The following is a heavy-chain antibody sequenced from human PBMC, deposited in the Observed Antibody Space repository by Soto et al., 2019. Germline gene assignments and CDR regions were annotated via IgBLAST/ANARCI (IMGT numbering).Heavy chain of an antibody. V-gene: IGHV1-18*04. CDR2: ISPYNGNT. J-gene: IGHJ5*02. Sequence: QIQLVQSAAEVKQPGASVKVSCKTSGYTFVSYGISWVRQAPGQGLEWMGWISPYNGNTNFAQRFRGRVTLTTDTSTDIVYMDLGSLTSDDTAVYYCARDQNFFDSSGYYDHWGQGTLITVSS. D-gene: IGHD3-22*01. CDR1: GYTFVSYG. CDR3: ARDQNFFDSSGYYDH.